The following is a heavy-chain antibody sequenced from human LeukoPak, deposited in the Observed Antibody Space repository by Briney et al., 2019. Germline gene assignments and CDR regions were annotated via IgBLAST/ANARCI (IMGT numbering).Heavy chain of an antibody. J-gene: IGHJ6*02. CDR3: ARGLKENYYYYAVDV. V-gene: IGHV1-69*13. Sequence: ASVKVSCKASGGTFSSYTINWVRQAPGQGLEWMGGIIPIYGAANYAQKFQGRVTITADESTSAAYMELSSLRSEDTAVYFCARGLKENYYYYAVDVWGQGTTVTVSS. CDR1: GGTFSSYT. CDR2: IIPIYGAA.